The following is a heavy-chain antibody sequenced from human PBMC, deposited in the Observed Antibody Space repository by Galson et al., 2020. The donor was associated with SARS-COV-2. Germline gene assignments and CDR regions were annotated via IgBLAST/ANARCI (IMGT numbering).Heavy chain of an antibody. Sequence: GESLKISCAASGFTFSSYWMSWVRQAPGKGLEWVANIKQDGNDRYYVDSVKGRFTISRDNAKNSLYLQMNSLRAEDTAVYFCAKQGRVFDYWGQGILVTVSS. CDR3: AKQGRVFDY. D-gene: IGHD7-27*01. CDR2: IKQDGNDR. CDR1: GFTFSSYW. J-gene: IGHJ4*02. V-gene: IGHV3-7*01.